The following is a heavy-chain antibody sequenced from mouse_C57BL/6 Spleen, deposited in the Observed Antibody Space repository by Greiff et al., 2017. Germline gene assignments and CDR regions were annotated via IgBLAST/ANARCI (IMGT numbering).Heavy chain of an antibody. J-gene: IGHJ4*01. CDR2: ISDGGSYT. V-gene: IGHV5-4*01. CDR3: ARGPHYAMDD. Sequence: EVQGVESGGGLVRPGASLKLSCAASGFTFSSYAMSWVRQTPEKRLEWVAAISDGGSYTYYPDNVKGRFTISKDNAKNNLYLQMSHLTSGDTAMYYCARGPHYAMDDWGQGTSVTVSS. CDR1: GFTFSSYA.